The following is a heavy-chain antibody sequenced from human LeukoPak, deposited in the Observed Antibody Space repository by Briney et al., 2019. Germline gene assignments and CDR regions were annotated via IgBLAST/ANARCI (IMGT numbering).Heavy chain of an antibody. Sequence: PGGSLRLSCAASGFTFSSYWMSWVRQAPGKGLEWVANIKQDGSEKYYVDSVKGRFTISRDNAKNSLYLQMNSLRAEDTAVYYCARGRYCSGGSCYNRGVGFDYWGQGTLVTVSS. CDR1: GFTFSSYW. CDR2: IKQDGSEK. D-gene: IGHD2-15*01. CDR3: ARGRYCSGGSCYNRGVGFDY. V-gene: IGHV3-7*01. J-gene: IGHJ4*02.